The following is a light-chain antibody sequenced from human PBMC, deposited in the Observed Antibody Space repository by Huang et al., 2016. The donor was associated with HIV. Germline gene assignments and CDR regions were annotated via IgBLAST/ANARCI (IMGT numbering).Light chain of an antibody. V-gene: IGKV1-9*01. J-gene: IGKJ4*01. CDR1: QGINNY. CDR3: QQFNSYPFI. CDR2: AAS. Sequence: IQLTQSPSSVSAFVGDRVAITCRASQGINNYVAWYQQKPGKAPKLLRYAASTLERGVPSRFSGSGSGTDFTLAISSLQPEDSATYYCQQFNSYPFIFGGGTKVEIK.